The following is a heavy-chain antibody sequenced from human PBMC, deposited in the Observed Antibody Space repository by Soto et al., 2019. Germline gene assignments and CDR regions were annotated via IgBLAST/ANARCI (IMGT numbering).Heavy chain of an antibody. Sequence: PGGSLGLSFAASGFSFRTDGMHWVRQAPGKGLEWVAFIQYDESKQSYADSVKGRFTISRDNSKNTLYLQMNSLRYEDTAVYYCARGDREDIAVVVGVRPGEYGVDVWGQGTTVTVSS. D-gene: IGHD2-15*01. J-gene: IGHJ6*02. CDR2: IQYDESKQ. CDR1: GFSFRTDG. V-gene: IGHV3-30*02. CDR3: ARGDREDIAVVVGVRPGEYGVDV.